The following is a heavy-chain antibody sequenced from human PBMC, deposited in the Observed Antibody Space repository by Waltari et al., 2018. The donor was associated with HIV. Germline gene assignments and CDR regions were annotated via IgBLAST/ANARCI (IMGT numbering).Heavy chain of an antibody. J-gene: IGHJ4*02. CDR2: MNPNSGNT. Sequence: QVQLVQSGAEVKKPGASVKVSCKASGYTFPSYAINWLRQATGHRLEWMGWMNPNSGNTGYAQKFQGRVTMTRDTSISTAYMELSSRRSDDTAVYYCARALGRGYCSSTSCFFDYWGQGPLVTVSS. V-gene: IGHV1-8*01. CDR3: ARALGRGYCSSTSCFFDY. CDR1: GYTFPSYA. D-gene: IGHD2-2*01.